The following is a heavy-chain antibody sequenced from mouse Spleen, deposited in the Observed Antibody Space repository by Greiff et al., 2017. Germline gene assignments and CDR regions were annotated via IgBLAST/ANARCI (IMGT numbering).Heavy chain of an antibody. CDR2: LDPSDSYT. J-gene: IGHJ4*01. V-gene: IGHV1-69*02. CDR1: GYTFSHYL. CDR3: ARGYYDYDGFLYYAMDY. D-gene: IGHD2-4*01. Sequence: QVQLQQPGAGLVKPGASVKLSCKASGYTFSHYLMHWGKQRPGQGLEWIGELDPSDSYTNFNQKFKGKATLTVDKSSSTAYMQLSSLTSEDSAVYYCARGYYDYDGFLYYAMDYWGQGTSVTVSS.